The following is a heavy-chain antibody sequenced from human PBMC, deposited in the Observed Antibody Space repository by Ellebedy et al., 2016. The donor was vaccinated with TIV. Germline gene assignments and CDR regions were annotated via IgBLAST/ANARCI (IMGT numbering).Heavy chain of an antibody. CDR3: ARGHSGIAVLGNYFDL. Sequence: AASVKVSCKTSGGTFYSFAVNWVRQAPGRGPEWMGGIIPNTGSTDYAPDFQGRVTISADASTNTVYMRLSRLRSEDTAVYYCARGHSGIAVLGNYFDLWGQGTQVTVSA. D-gene: IGHD6-19*01. V-gene: IGHV1-69*13. CDR2: IIPNTGST. J-gene: IGHJ4*02. CDR1: GGTFYSFA.